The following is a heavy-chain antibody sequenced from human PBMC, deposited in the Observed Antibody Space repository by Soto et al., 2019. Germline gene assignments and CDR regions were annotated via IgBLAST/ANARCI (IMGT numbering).Heavy chain of an antibody. CDR3: ARSRGYCSTTTCRYYFDY. D-gene: IGHD2-2*01. V-gene: IGHV3-66*01. CDR2: LYSGGST. J-gene: IGHJ4*02. CDR1: GFTVSTYY. Sequence: GGSLRLSCAASGFTVSTYYMSWVRQAPGKGLEWVSVLYSGGSTYYADSMKGRFTISRDNSENTLYLQMNGLTAEDTAVYYCARSRGYCSTTTCRYYFDYWGQGTLVTVSS.